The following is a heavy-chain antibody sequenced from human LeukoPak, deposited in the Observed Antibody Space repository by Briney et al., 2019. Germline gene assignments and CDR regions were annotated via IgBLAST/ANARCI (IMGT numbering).Heavy chain of an antibody. V-gene: IGHV4-59*08. CDR2: IFYAGST. CDR1: GGSIRSYY. Sequence: SETLSLTCAVSGGSIRSYYWRWIRQPPGKGLEWIGYIFYAGSTTYNPSLKSRVTISIDTSKNQFSLKLNSVTAADTAVYYCASGERGYIYGPLDYWGQGILVTVSS. J-gene: IGHJ4*02. D-gene: IGHD5-18*01. CDR3: ASGERGYIYGPLDY.